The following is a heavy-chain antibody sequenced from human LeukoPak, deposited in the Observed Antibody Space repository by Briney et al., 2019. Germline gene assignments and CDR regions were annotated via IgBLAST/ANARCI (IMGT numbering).Heavy chain of an antibody. CDR3: ARTTTLTSVFDY. V-gene: IGHV1-2*02. CDR2: VNAESGGT. J-gene: IGHJ4*02. CDR1: GYTFTDSY. D-gene: IGHD4-17*01. Sequence: ASVKASCKASGYTFTDSYMYWVSLAPGHGLEWLGLVNAESGGTTYAQKFQGRVTMTRDTSISTAYIELSSLRSDDTAIYYCARTTTLTSVFDYWGQGTLVTVSS.